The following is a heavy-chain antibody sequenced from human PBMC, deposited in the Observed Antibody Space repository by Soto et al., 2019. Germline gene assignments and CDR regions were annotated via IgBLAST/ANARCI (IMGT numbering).Heavy chain of an antibody. CDR2: TYYRSKWYN. CDR3: ARYHRRTGAFDI. Sequence: SQSLSLACAISVDSVSSNSSAWNCIRQSPSRGLEWLGRTYYRSKWYNDYAVSVKSRITINPDTSKNQFSLQLNSVTPEDTSVYYCARYHRRTGAFDIWGQGTMVTVSS. D-gene: IGHD1-1*01. J-gene: IGHJ3*02. CDR1: VDSVSSNSSA. V-gene: IGHV6-1*01.